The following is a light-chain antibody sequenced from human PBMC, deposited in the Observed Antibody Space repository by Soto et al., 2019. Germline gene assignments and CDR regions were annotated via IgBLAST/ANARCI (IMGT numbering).Light chain of an antibody. CDR1: QSISSY. CDR2: KAS. J-gene: IGKJ1*01. Sequence: DIQMTQSPSSLSASVGDRVTITCRASQSISSYLNWYQQKPGKAPKHLIYKASTLKSGVPSRFSGSGSGTEFTLTISSLQPDDFATYYCQHYNSYSEAFGQGTKVELK. V-gene: IGKV1-5*03. CDR3: QHYNSYSEA.